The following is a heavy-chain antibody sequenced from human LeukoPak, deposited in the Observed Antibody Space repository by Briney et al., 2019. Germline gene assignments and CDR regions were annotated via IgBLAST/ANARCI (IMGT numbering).Heavy chain of an antibody. Sequence: ASVKVSCKASGYTFTGYYMHWVRQAPGQGLEWMGWINPNSGGTNYAQKFQGRVTMTRDTSISTAYMELSRLRSDDTAVHYCARIESITGTTGDWFDPWSQGTLVTVSS. V-gene: IGHV1-2*02. D-gene: IGHD1-7*01. CDR3: ARIESITGTTGDWFDP. CDR2: INPNSGGT. J-gene: IGHJ5*02. CDR1: GYTFTGYY.